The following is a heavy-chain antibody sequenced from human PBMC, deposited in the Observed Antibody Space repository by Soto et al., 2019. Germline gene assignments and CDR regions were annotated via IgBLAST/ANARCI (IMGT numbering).Heavy chain of an antibody. Sequence: SETLSLTCTVSGASISSSNYYWGWVRQPPGKGLEWIGNIYYSGTTYYNPSLKSRVTLSVDTPKNQFSLKLSSVTAADTAVYYWARRNYDSGVYYFDSWGQETLVTVSS. CDR3: ARRNYDSGVYYFDS. CDR1: GASISSSNYY. CDR2: IYYSGTT. V-gene: IGHV4-39*01. D-gene: IGHD3-22*01. J-gene: IGHJ4*02.